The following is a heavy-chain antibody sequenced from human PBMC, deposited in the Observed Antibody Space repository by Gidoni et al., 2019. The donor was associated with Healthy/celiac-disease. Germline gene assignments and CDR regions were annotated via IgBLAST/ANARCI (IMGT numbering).Heavy chain of an antibody. Sequence: QVHLQPCVARPFTPSATLSLTCAVSGGSFRGYYWSCIRHPPGKGLEWIGESNHSGSTNYNPALKSRVTISGDTTKEQNSLKLSSVTAADTAVYYCARGQGADFWSGWGGMYNGFDPWGQGTLVTVSS. CDR3: ARGQGADFWSGWGGMYNGFDP. V-gene: IGHV4-34*01. CDR1: GGSFRGYY. CDR2: SNHSGST. J-gene: IGHJ5*02. D-gene: IGHD3-3*01.